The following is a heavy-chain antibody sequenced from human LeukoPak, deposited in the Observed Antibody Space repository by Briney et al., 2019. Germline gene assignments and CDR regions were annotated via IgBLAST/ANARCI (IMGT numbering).Heavy chain of an antibody. CDR2: IYTSGST. J-gene: IGHJ4*02. CDR3: ARESARDIVVVPAAVYFDY. V-gene: IGHV4-61*02. D-gene: IGHD2-2*01. CDR1: GGSISSGSYY. Sequence: PSETLSLTCTVSGGSISSGSYYWSWIRQPAGKGLEWIGRIYTSGSTNYNPSLKSRVTISVDTSKNQFSLKLSSVTAADTAVYYCARESARDIVVVPAAVYFDYWGQGTLVTVSS.